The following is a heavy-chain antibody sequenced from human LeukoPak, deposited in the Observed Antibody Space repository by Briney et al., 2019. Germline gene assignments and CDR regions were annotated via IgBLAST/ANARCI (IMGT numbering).Heavy chain of an antibody. D-gene: IGHD3-22*01. J-gene: IGHJ4*02. CDR3: AKGYGFDSSGSEHYFEN. Sequence: GGSLRLSCAASGFTFSNYGIHWVRQAPGKGLEWVAVISYDGSNKYYAESVKGRFTISRDNSKNTLSLQMNSLSAEDTAVYYCAKGYGFDSSGSEHYFENWGQGILVTVSS. CDR2: ISYDGSNK. V-gene: IGHV3-30*18. CDR1: GFTFSNYG.